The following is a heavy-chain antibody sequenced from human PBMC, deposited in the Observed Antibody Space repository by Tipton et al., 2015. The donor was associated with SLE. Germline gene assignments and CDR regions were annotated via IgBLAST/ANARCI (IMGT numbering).Heavy chain of an antibody. CDR3: ATAGITGTPGWFDP. CDR2: IYHSGST. V-gene: IGHV4-38-2*01. J-gene: IGHJ5*02. D-gene: IGHD1-20*01. Sequence: TLSLTCVVSGYSISSGYYWGWIRQPPGKGLEWIGTIYHSGSTFYNPSLKSRVTISVDTSKNQFSLKLSSVTAADTAVYYCATAGITGTPGWFDPWGQGTLVTVSS. CDR1: GYSISSGYY.